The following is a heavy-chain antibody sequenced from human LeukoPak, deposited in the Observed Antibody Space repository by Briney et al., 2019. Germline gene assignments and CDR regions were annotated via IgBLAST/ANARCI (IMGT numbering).Heavy chain of an antibody. Sequence: GGSLRLSCVASGFAVGSNYMSWVRQAPGKGLEWVSLIYSGGTIRYADSVKGRFAISRDSSKNTLFLQMNDLTVEDTARYYCARRPGNWGQGILVTVSS. D-gene: IGHD1-14*01. CDR1: GFAVGSNY. V-gene: IGHV3-53*01. CDR3: ARRPGN. CDR2: IYSGGTI. J-gene: IGHJ4*02.